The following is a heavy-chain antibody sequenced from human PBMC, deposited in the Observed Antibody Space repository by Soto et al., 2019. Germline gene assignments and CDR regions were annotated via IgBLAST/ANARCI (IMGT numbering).Heavy chain of an antibody. CDR2: INSDGSST. Sequence: PGGSLRLSCGASGFTFSSHWMHWVRQVPGKGLVWVSRINSDGSSTSYADSVKGRFTISRDNAKNTLYLQMNSLRAEDTAVYYCARGSIAVAGYLLQHWGQGTLVTVSS. D-gene: IGHD6-19*01. J-gene: IGHJ1*01. CDR3: ARGSIAVAGYLLQH. CDR1: GFTFSSHW. V-gene: IGHV3-74*01.